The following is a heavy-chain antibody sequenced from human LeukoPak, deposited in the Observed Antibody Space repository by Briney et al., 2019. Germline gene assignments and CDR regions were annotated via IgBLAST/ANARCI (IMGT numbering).Heavy chain of an antibody. J-gene: IGHJ4*02. V-gene: IGHV3-73*01. D-gene: IGHD3-3*01. CDR3: TTTYYDFWSGYPTD. CDR1: GFTFSGSA. CDR2: IRSKANSYAT. Sequence: PGGSLRLSCAASGFTFSGSAMHWVRQASGKGLEWVGRIRSKANSYATAYAASVKGRFTISGDDSKNTAYPQMNSLKTEDTAVYYCTTTYYDFWSGYPTDWGQGTLVTVSS.